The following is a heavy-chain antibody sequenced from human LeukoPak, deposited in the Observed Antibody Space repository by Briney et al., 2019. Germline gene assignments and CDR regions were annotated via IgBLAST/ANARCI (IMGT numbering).Heavy chain of an antibody. D-gene: IGHD6-13*01. CDR1: GFTFNIYW. J-gene: IGHJ4*02. CDR2: INSDGSGT. Sequence: SGGSLRLSCAASGFTFNIYWMHWFRQAPGKGLVWVSRINSDGSGTNYADAVKGRFTVSRDNAKNTVYLQMNSLRAEDTAVQYCAKAAPPSIAAAGDSWGQGTLVTVSS. V-gene: IGHV3-74*01. CDR3: AKAAPPSIAAAGDS.